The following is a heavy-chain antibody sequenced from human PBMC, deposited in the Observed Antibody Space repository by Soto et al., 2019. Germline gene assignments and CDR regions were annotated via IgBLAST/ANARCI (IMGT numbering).Heavy chain of an antibody. CDR2: ISAYNGNT. D-gene: IGHD3-22*01. CDR3: ARSPPGGYHYYYGIDV. Sequence: ASVKVSCKASGYTFTSYGISWVRQAPGQGLEWMGWISAYNGNTNYAQKLQGRVTMTTDTSTSTAYMELRSLRSDDTAVYYCARSPPGGYHYYYGIDVWGQGTTVTVSS. CDR1: GYTFTSYG. V-gene: IGHV1-18*01. J-gene: IGHJ6*02.